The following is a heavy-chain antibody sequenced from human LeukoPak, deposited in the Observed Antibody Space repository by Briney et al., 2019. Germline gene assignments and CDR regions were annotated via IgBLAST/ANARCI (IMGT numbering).Heavy chain of an antibody. J-gene: IGHJ4*02. CDR3: ARKNSRTSFPSIDY. CDR1: GGSISSSSYY. Sequence: TSETLSLTCTVSGGSISSSSYYWGWIRQPPGKGLEWIGSIYYSGSTYYNPSLKSRVTISVDTSKNQFSLKLSSVTAADTAVYYCARKNSRTSFPSIDYWGQGTLVTVSS. D-gene: IGHD1-26*01. CDR2: IYYSGST. V-gene: IGHV4-39*01.